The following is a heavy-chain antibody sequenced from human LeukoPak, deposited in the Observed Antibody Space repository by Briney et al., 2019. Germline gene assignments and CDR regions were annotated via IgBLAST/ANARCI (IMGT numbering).Heavy chain of an antibody. V-gene: IGHV3-11*06. J-gene: IGHJ4*02. D-gene: IGHD1-1*01. CDR1: GFTFSDYF. CDR2: INGRGTYI. CDR3: ARSGREATEIDY. Sequence: GGSLRLSCAASGFTFSDYFMSWVRQAPGKGLEWLSYINGRGTYIDYAASLKGRITISRDNAQNSLYLQMNSLRVEDTAVYYCARSGREATEIDYWGQGTLVTVSS.